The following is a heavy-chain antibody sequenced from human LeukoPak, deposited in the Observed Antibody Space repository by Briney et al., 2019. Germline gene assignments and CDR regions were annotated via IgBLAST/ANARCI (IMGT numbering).Heavy chain of an antibody. CDR2: IYYSGST. CDR1: GGSISSGGYY. CDR3: ARENYYDSSGYSEGMDV. V-gene: IGHV4-31*03. Sequence: SETLSLTCTVSGGSISSGGYYWSWIRQHPGKGLEWNGYIYYSGSTYYNPSLKSRVTISVDTSTNQFSLRLRSVSAADTAVYYCARENYYDSSGYSEGMDVWGQGTTVTVSS. D-gene: IGHD3-22*01. J-gene: IGHJ6*02.